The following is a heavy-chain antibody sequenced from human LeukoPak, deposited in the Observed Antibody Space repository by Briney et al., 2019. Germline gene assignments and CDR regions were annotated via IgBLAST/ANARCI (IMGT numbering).Heavy chain of an antibody. V-gene: IGHV3-43*02. D-gene: IGHD6-19*01. CDR2: ISGDGGST. Sequence: PGGSLRLSCAAPGSIFDNYAIHWVRQAPGKGLEWVSLISGDGGSTFYADSVGGRFTISRDNTRKSLSLQMSSLRSEDTALYYCARESETSGWYDYWGQGTLVTVSS. CDR3: ARESETSGWYDY. J-gene: IGHJ4*02. CDR1: GSIFDNYA.